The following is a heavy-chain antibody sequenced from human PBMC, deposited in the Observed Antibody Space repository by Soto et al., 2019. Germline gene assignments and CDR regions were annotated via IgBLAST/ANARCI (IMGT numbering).Heavy chain of an antibody. CDR2: ITYSGNT. Sequence: TLSLTCTVSGASINNRDYYRTWIRQPPGEGLEWIGYITYSGNTDYSPSLKSRVTISRDTSKNQFSVNLKSVTAADTALYYCVRALGSRFREWPRFDPWGQGILVTVSS. J-gene: IGHJ5*02. CDR1: GASINNRDYY. CDR3: VRALGSRFREWPRFDP. V-gene: IGHV4-30-4*01. D-gene: IGHD3-3*01.